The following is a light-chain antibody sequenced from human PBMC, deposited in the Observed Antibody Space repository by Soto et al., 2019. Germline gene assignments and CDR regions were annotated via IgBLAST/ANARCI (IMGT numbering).Light chain of an antibody. CDR1: SSNIGSNY. Sequence: QSVLTQPPSASGTPGQRVTISCSGSSSNIGSNYVYWYQQLPGTAPKVLIYRNNHRPSGVPDRFSGSKSGTSASLAISGLRSEDEAEYYCAAWDDSLSLYVFGTGTKLTVL. CDR2: RNN. CDR3: AAWDDSLSLYV. V-gene: IGLV1-47*01. J-gene: IGLJ1*01.